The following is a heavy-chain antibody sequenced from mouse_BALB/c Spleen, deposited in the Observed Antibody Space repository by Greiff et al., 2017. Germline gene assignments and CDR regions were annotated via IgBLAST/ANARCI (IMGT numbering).Heavy chain of an antibody. Sequence: EVMLVESGGGLVQPGGSRKLSCAASGFTFSSFGMHWVRQAPEKGLEWVAYISSGSSTIYYADTVKGRFTISRDNPKNTLFLQMTSLRSEDTAMYYCARDGSSLNGGFDYWGQGTTLTVSS. D-gene: IGHD1-1*01. CDR2: ISSGSSTI. V-gene: IGHV5-17*02. CDR1: GFTFSSFG. CDR3: ARDGSSLNGGFDY. J-gene: IGHJ2*01.